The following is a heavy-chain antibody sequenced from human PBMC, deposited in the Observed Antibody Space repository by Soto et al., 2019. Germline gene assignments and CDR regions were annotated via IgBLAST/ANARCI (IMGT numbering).Heavy chain of an antibody. D-gene: IGHD5-18*01. CDR2: ISGSGGST. J-gene: IGHJ6*02. CDR1: GFTFSSYA. V-gene: IGHV3-23*01. Sequence: PGGSLRLSCAASGFTFSSYAMSWVRQAPGKGLEWVSAISGSGGSTYYADSVKGRFTISRDNSKNTLYLQMNSLRAEDTAVYYCAKGPDSYGYLYYYYYGMDVWGQGTTVTVSS. CDR3: AKGPDSYGYLYYYYYGMDV.